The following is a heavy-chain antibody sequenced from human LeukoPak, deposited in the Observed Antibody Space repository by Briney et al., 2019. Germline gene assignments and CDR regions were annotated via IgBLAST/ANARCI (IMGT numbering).Heavy chain of an antibody. D-gene: IGHD3-22*01. CDR3: ARVHYDSSGYYYGMDV. V-gene: IGHV4-59*01. J-gene: IGHJ6*02. CDR1: GGSISSYY. Sequence: SATLSLTCTVSGGSISSYYWSWIRQPPGKGLEWIGYIYYSGSTNYNPSLKSRVAISVDTSKNQFSLKLSSVTAADTAVYYCARVHYDSSGYYYGMDVWGQGTTVTVSS. CDR2: IYYSGST.